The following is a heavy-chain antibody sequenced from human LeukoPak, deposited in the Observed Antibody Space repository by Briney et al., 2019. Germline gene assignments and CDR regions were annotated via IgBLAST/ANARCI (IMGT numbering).Heavy chain of an antibody. CDR3: AKDINGYYYDSSGAG. V-gene: IGHV3-33*06. CDR1: GFTFSTYG. D-gene: IGHD3-22*01. J-gene: IGHJ4*02. CDR2: VWHDGSKK. Sequence: GGSLRLSCEVSGFTFSTYGMHWVRQAPGKGLEWVAVVWHDGSKKFHADSVKGRFTISRDNSKNTLYLQMNSLRAEDTAVYYCAKDINGYYYDSSGAGWGQGTLVTVSS.